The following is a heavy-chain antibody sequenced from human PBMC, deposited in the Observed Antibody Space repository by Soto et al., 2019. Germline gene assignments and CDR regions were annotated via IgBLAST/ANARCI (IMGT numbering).Heavy chain of an antibody. D-gene: IGHD1-26*01. Sequence: QMQLVQSGPEVKKPGTSVKVSCKASGFTFTSSAVQWVRQARGQRLEWIGWIVVGSGNTNYAQKFQERVTITRDMSTSTAYMELSSLRSEDTAVYYWAAGPGGSYYGPLDYWGQGTLVTVSS. V-gene: IGHV1-58*01. CDR2: IVVGSGNT. CDR1: GFTFTSSA. CDR3: AAGPGGSYYGPLDY. J-gene: IGHJ4*02.